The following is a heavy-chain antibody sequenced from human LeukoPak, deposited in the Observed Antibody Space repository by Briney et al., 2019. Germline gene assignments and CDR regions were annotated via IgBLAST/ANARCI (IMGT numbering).Heavy chain of an antibody. D-gene: IGHD1-26*01. CDR2: ISGSGGNT. CDR1: GFTFSNYA. CDR3: AVPQWELLN. V-gene: IGHV3-23*01. Sequence: PGGSLRLSCAASGFTFSNYAMSWVRQAPGKGLEWVSAISGSGGNTYYADSVKGRFTISRDNSKNTQYLQMNSLRAEDTAVYSCAVPQWELLNWGQGTLVTVSS. J-gene: IGHJ4*02.